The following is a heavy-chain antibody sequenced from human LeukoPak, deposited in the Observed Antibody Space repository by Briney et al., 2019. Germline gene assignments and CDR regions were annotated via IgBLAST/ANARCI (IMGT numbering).Heavy chain of an antibody. D-gene: IGHD1-7*01. CDR2: ISFDGNQE. CDR3: AREGTIVARTDY. Sequence: PGRSLRLSCEASGFTFDNYAMHWVRQAPGRRLEWVAVISFDGNQEYYPDSVKGRFTISRDNSKSTLYLQMNGLKTEDTAVYYCAREGTIVARTDYWGQGALVIVSS. V-gene: IGHV3-30-3*01. J-gene: IGHJ4*02. CDR1: GFTFDNYA.